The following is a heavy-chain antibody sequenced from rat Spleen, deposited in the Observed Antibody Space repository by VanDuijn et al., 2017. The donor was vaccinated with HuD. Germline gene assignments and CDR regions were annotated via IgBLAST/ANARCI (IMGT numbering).Heavy chain of an antibody. Sequence: EVQLVESGGGLVQPGRSLKLSCAASGFTFSDYGMAWVRQAPKKGLEWVATISPSGGFTYYRDSEKGRFSISRDNVKNTLYLQMDSLRSEDTATYYCARPLIRGPNWYFDFWGPGTMVTVSS. J-gene: IGHJ1*01. CDR3: ARPLIRGPNWYFDF. CDR2: ISPSGGFT. V-gene: IGHV5S13*01. CDR1: GFTFSDYG. D-gene: IGHD4-3*01.